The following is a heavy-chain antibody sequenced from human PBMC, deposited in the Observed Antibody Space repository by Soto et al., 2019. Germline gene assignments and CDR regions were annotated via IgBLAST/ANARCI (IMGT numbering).Heavy chain of an antibody. V-gene: IGHV3-33*01. J-gene: IGHJ4*02. D-gene: IGHD4-4*01. Sequence: LVESGGGVAQPGRSLRLSCATSGFSFGPSGMHWVRQAPGKGLEWVAIIWNDGSTTYYADSVRDRFTISRDNSKNTLYLQMNSLRDEDTAVYYCARDGSHYEVDYWGQGTLVTVSS. CDR2: IWNDGSTT. CDR1: GFSFGPSG. CDR3: ARDGSHYEVDY.